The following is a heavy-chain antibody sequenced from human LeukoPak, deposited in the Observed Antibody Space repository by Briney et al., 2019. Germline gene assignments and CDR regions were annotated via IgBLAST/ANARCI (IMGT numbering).Heavy chain of an antibody. CDR1: GFTLSNAW. J-gene: IGHJ4*02. CDR3: ARTYYDILTGYNPYFDY. D-gene: IGHD3-9*01. Sequence: GGSLRLSCAASGFTLSNAWMNWVRQAPGKGLEWVSSITASSTAIYSADSVKGRFTISRDNAKNFLYLQMNSLRAEDTAVYYCARTYYDILTGYNPYFDYWGQGILVTVSS. CDR2: ITASSTAI. V-gene: IGHV3-21*01.